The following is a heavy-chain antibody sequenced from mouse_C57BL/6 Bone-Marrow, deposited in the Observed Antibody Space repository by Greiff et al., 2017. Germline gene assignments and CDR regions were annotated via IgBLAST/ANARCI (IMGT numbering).Heavy chain of an antibody. V-gene: IGHV1-47*01. CDR2: FHPSNDDT. CDR1: GYTFTTYP. D-gene: IGHD1-1*01. CDR3: ARRNTTVVADWYFDV. Sequence: VQLVESGAELVKPGASVKMSCKASGYTFTTYPIEWMKQNHGKSLEWIGNFHPSNDDTKYNEKFKGKATLTVEKSSSTVYLELSRLTSDDSAVYYCARRNTTVVADWYFDVWGTGTTVTVSS. J-gene: IGHJ1*03.